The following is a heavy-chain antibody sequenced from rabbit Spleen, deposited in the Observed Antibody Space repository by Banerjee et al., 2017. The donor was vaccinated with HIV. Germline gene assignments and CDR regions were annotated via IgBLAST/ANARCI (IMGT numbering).Heavy chain of an antibody. Sequence: QSLEESGGDLVKPGASLTLTCTASGFSFSSSYWICWVRQAPGKGLEWIACIATGYSGSTYYANWAKGRFTISKTSSTTVTLQMTSLTAADTATYFCARGTDTYAYALNLWGQGTLVTVS. CDR3: ARGTDTYAYALNL. J-gene: IGHJ4*01. CDR2: IATGYSGST. D-gene: IGHD6-1*01. CDR1: GFSFSSSYW. V-gene: IGHV1S40*01.